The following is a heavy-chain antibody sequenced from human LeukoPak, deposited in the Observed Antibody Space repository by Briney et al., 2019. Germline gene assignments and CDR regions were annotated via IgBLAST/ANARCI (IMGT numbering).Heavy chain of an antibody. J-gene: IGHJ1*01. V-gene: IGHV1-2*02. CDR3: AKSETVTAFHH. Sequence: ASVKVSCKASGYTFTTYNIHWVRQAPGQGPEWMGWITPNSGGTNYAQKFQGRVTMTRDTSISTAYMELSSLKASDTAMYYCAKSETVTAFHHWGQGTLVTVSS. CDR1: GYTFTTYN. D-gene: IGHD2-21*02. CDR2: ITPNSGGT.